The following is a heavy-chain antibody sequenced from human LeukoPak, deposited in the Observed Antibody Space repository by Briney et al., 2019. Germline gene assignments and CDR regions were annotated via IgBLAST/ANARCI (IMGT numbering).Heavy chain of an antibody. D-gene: IGHD3-16*01. CDR2: INHNGNVN. J-gene: IGHJ6*02. CDR1: GFTFSSYW. V-gene: IGHV3-7*03. CDR3: ARGGGLDR. Sequence: GGSLRLSCAASGFTFSSYWMNWARQAPGKGLEWVASINHNGNVNYYVDSVKGRFTISRDNAKNSLYLQMSNLRAEDTAVYFFARGGGLDRRGQGATVPVSS.